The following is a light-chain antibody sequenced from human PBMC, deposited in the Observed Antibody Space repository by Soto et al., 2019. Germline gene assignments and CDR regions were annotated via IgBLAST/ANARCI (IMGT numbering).Light chain of an antibody. CDR2: KAS. J-gene: IGKJ1*01. CDR3: QQYYDWPPWT. CDR1: QSISNW. V-gene: IGKV1-5*03. Sequence: DIQMTQSPSTLSASVGDRVIITCRASQSISNWLAWYQQKPGKAPNLLIYKASSLKSGVPSRFSGSGSGTEFTLTISSLQPEDFAVYYCQQYYDWPPWTFGQGTKVDIK.